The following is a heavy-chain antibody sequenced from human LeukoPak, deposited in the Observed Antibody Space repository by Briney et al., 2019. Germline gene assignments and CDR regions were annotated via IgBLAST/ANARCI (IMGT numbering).Heavy chain of an antibody. CDR2: IIPIFGTA. V-gene: IGHV1-69*13. D-gene: IGHD2-15*01. J-gene: IGHJ5*02. CDR1: GGTFSSYA. Sequence: SVKVSCKASGGTFSSYAISWVRQAPGQGLEWMGGIIPIFGTANYAQKFQGRVTITADESTSTAYMELSSLRSEDTAVYYCARDRGCSGGSCYSGWFDPWGQGTLVTASS. CDR3: ARDRGCSGGSCYSGWFDP.